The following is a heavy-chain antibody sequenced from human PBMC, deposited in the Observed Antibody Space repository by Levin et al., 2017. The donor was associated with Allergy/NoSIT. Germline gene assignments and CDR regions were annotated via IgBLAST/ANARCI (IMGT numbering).Heavy chain of an antibody. Sequence: SETLSLTCTVSGGSVSSGSYYWSWIRQPPGKGLEWIGYIYYSGSTNYNPSLKSRVTISVDTSKNQFSLKLSSVTAADTAVYYCARDEGVAYFDYWGQGTLVTVSS. J-gene: IGHJ4*02. V-gene: IGHV4-61*01. CDR3: ARDEGVAYFDY. CDR1: GGSVSSGSYY. D-gene: IGHD5-12*01. CDR2: IYYSGST.